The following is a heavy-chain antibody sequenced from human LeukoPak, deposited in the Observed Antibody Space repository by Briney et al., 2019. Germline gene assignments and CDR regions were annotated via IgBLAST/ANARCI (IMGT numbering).Heavy chain of an antibody. CDR3: ARGRRDNWCDP. CDR1: GGSFSGYY. V-gene: IGHV4-34*01. Sequence: SETLSLTCAVYGGSFSGYYWSWIRQPPGKGLEWIGEINHSGSTNYNPSLKSRVTISVDTSKNQFSLKLSSVTAADTAVYYCARGRRDNWCDPWGQGTLVTVSS. CDR2: INHSGST. J-gene: IGHJ5*02.